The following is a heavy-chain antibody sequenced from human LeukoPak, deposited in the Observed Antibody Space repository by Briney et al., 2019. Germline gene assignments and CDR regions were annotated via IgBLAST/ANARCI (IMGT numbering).Heavy chain of an antibody. V-gene: IGHV3-30-3*01. J-gene: IGHJ6*02. CDR2: ISYDGSNK. CDR3: ARALRPSTVTNPPYYYGMDV. D-gene: IGHD4-17*01. CDR1: GFTFSSYA. Sequence: GGSLRLSCAASGFTFSSYAMHWVRQAPGKGLEWVAVISYDGSNKYYADSVKGRFTISRDNSKNTLYLQMNSLRAEDTAVYYCARALRPSTVTNPPYYYGMDVWGQGTTVTVSS.